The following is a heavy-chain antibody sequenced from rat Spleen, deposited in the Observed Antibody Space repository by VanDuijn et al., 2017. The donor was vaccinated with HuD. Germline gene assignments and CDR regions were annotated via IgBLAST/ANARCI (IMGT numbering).Heavy chain of an antibody. CDR1: GFSFNIYW. V-gene: IGHV5-29*01. CDR3: AREMSP. CDR2: ISYDGSST. Sequence: EVQLVGSDGGLVQPGRSLKISCVASGFSFNIYWMTWIRQAPTKGLEWVATISYDGSSTYYRDSVKGRFTISRDNAKSTLYLQMDSLRSEDTATYYCAREMSPWGQGVMVTVSS. J-gene: IGHJ2*01. D-gene: IGHD4-2*01.